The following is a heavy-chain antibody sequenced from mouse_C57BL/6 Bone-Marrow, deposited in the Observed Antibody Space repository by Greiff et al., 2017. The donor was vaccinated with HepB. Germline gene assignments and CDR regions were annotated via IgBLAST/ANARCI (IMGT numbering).Heavy chain of an antibody. CDR2: IDPSDSYT. J-gene: IGHJ2*01. CDR3: ARGPITTVVARGY. D-gene: IGHD1-1*01. Sequence: QVQLQQPGAELVRPGTSVKLSCKASGYTFTSYWMHWVKQRPGQGLEWIGVIDPSDSYTNYNQKFKGKATLTVDTSSSTAYMQLSSLTSEDSAVYYCARGPITTVVARGYWGQGTTLTVSS. V-gene: IGHV1-59*01. CDR1: GYTFTSYW.